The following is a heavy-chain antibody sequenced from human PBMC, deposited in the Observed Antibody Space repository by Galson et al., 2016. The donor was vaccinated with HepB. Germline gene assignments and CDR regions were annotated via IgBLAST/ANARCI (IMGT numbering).Heavy chain of an antibody. D-gene: IGHD3-10*01. V-gene: IGHV1-69*13. CDR2: IIPIFGTA. Sequence: SVKVSCKASGGTFSSYAISWVRQAPGQGLEWMGGIIPIFGTANYAQKFQGRVTITADESTSTAYMELSSLRFEDTAVYYCARDWDNRITIRFDAFDIWGQGTMVTVSS. CDR1: GGTFSSYA. J-gene: IGHJ3*02. CDR3: ARDWDNRITIRFDAFDI.